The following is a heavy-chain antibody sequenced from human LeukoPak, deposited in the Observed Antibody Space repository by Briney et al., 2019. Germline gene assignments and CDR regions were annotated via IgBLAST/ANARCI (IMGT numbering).Heavy chain of an antibody. CDR1: GYRFISYW. V-gene: IGHV5-51*01. D-gene: IGHD6-19*01. CDR2: IYPGDSDT. J-gene: IGHJ4*02. Sequence: GESLKISCQGSGYRFISYWIGWVRQMPGKGLEWMGIIYPGDSDTRYSPSFQRQVTISADKSISTAYLQWSSLKASDTAMYYCARHEHRSSGWYGEFDYWGQGTLVTVSS. CDR3: ARHEHRSSGWYGEFDY.